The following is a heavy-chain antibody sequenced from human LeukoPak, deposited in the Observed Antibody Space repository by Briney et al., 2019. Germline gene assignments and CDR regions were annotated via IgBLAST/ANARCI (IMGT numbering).Heavy chain of an antibody. J-gene: IGHJ6*03. Sequence: SETLSLTCTVSGGSIGSHLFYWAWIRQPPGKGLEWIGSIYYSGSTYYNPSLMGRVTISVDTSQNQSSVRLTSVTAADTAVYYCASMVRGVIVGPNYYSYYMDVWGPGATVTVS. CDR3: ASMVRGVIVGPNYYSYYMDV. CDR2: IYYSGST. D-gene: IGHD3-10*01. CDR1: GGSIGSHLFY. V-gene: IGHV4-39*01.